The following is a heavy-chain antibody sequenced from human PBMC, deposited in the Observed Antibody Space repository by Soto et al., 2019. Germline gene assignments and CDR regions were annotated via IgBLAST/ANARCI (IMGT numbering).Heavy chain of an antibody. V-gene: IGHV3-72*01. CDR2: ARNRVNGYTT. CDR1: GFTFSDHY. Sequence: EVQLVESGGGLVQPGGSLRLSCAASGFTFSDHYMDWVRQAPVQGLEWVGRARNRVNGYTTAYAASVRGRFTISRDDAKNSLYLQLNSLTAEDTAVYFGARLRGTAFDLWGQGTLVPVFS. J-gene: IGHJ4*02. CDR3: ARLRGTAFDL.